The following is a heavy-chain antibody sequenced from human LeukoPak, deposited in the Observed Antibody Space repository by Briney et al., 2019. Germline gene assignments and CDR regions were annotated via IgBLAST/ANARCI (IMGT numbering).Heavy chain of an antibody. Sequence: GGSLRLSCAASGFTVSSNYMSWVRQAPGKGLEWDSVIYSGGSTYYADSVKGRFTISRDNSKNTLYLQMNSLRAEDTAVYYCARDWAYDSSGNAFDYWGQGTLVTVSS. CDR3: ARDWAYDSSGNAFDY. CDR2: IYSGGST. J-gene: IGHJ4*02. D-gene: IGHD3-22*01. V-gene: IGHV3-66*02. CDR1: GFTVSSNY.